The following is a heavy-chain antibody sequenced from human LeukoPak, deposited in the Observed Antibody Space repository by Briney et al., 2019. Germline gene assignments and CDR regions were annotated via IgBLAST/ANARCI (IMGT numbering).Heavy chain of an antibody. CDR3: VRSPNCGGDCS. V-gene: IGHV3-74*01. J-gene: IGHJ5*02. Sequence: GGSLRLSCAASGFAFSTYWMHWVRQAPGKGLVWVSRIDSGGTRTTYADSVKGRFTISRDNAKNTLYLQMNSLRVEDTAVYYFVRSPNCGGDCSWGQGTLVTVSS. D-gene: IGHD2-21*02. CDR1: GFAFSTYW. CDR2: IDSGGTRT.